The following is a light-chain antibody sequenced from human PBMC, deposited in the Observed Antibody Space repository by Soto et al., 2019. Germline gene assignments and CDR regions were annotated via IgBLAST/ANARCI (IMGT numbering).Light chain of an antibody. CDR1: SGHSSDA. CDR3: QTWGTGIVI. CDR2: LNSDGSH. V-gene: IGLV4-69*01. Sequence: QSVLTQSPSASASLGASVKLTCTLSSGHSSDAIAWHQQQPEKGPRFLMNLNSDGSHTKGDGIPDRFSGSSSGAERYLTISSLQSEDEDDYYCQTWGTGIVIFGGGTKLTVL. J-gene: IGLJ2*01.